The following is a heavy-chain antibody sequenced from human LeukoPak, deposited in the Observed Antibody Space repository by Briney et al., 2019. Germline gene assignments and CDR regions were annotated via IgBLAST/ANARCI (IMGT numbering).Heavy chain of an antibody. J-gene: IGHJ6*02. CDR1: GFTFSSYA. D-gene: IGHD1-14*01. CDR3: AKGDNGGLPGYYYYYGMDV. V-gene: IGHV3-30-3*01. CDR2: ISYDGSNK. Sequence: TGGSLRLSCAASGFTFSSYAMHWVRQAPGKGLEWVAVISYDGSNKYYADSVKGRFTISRDNSKNTLYLQMNSLRAEDTAVYYWAKGDNGGLPGYYYYYGMDVWGQGTTVTVSS.